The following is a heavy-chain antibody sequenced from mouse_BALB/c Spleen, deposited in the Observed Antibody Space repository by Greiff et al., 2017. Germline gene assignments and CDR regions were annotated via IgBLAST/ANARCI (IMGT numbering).Heavy chain of an antibody. Sequence: VQLQQSGAELARPGASVKLSCKASVYTFTSYWMQWVKQRPGQGLEWIGAIYPGDGDTRYTQKFKGKATLTADKSSSTAYMQLSSLASEDSAVYYCARSRTGTGDYWGQGTTLTVSS. CDR1: VYTFTSYW. CDR2: IYPGDGDT. V-gene: IGHV1-87*01. CDR3: ARSRTGTGDY. D-gene: IGHD4-1*01. J-gene: IGHJ2*01.